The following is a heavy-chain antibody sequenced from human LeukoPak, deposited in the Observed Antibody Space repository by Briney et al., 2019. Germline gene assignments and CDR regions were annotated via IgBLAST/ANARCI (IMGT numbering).Heavy chain of an antibody. CDR3: AREVDYGSGSYSYGMDV. J-gene: IGHJ6*04. V-gene: IGHV1-2*04. D-gene: IGHD3-10*01. CDR2: INPNSGGT. Sequence: ASVKVSCKASGYTFTGYYKHWVRQAPGQGLEWMGWINPNSGGTNYAQKFQGWVTMTRDTSISTAYMELSRLRSDDTAVYYCAREVDYGSGSYSYGMDVWGKGTTVTVSS. CDR1: GYTFTGYY.